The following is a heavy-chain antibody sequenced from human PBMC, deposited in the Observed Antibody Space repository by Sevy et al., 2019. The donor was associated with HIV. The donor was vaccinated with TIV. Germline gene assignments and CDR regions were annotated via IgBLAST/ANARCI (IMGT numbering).Heavy chain of an antibody. CDR1: GYSFTSYW. D-gene: IGHD6-13*01. CDR3: ASSIAAAGTDYYYGMDV. J-gene: IGHJ6*02. CDR2: IYPGDSDT. V-gene: IGHV5-51*01. Sequence: GESLKISCKGSGYSFTSYWIGWVRQMPGKGLGWMGLIYPGDSDTRYSPSFQGQVTISADKSISTAYLQWSSLKASDTAMYYCASSIAAAGTDYYYGMDVWGQRTTVTVSS.